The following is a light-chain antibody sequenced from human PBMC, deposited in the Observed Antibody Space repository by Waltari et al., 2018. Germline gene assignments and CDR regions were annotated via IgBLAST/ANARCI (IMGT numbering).Light chain of an antibody. V-gene: IGLV2-14*03. CDR3: NSFTLGTALLV. Sequence: QSALTQPASVSGSPGQSITISCTGTSSDVGGYKYVSWYQQHPGKAPKLIITDVNNRPSGVSSRFSVSKSANPASLTISGLQAEDEADYYCNSFTLGTALLVFGGGTKLTVL. CDR2: DVN. J-gene: IGLJ2*01. CDR1: SSDVGGYKY.